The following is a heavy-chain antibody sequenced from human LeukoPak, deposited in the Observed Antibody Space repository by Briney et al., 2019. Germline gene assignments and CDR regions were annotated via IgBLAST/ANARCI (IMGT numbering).Heavy chain of an antibody. CDR2: ISGSGGST. CDR1: GFTFSSYA. Sequence: PGGSLRLSCAASGFTFSSYAMSWVRQAPGKGLEWVSAISGSGGSTYYADSVKGRFTISRDNSKNTPYLQMNSLRAEDTAVYYCAKDVPPPYGSGSYYDAFDIWGQGTMVTVSS. CDR3: AKDVPPPYGSGSYYDAFDI. J-gene: IGHJ3*02. D-gene: IGHD3-10*01. V-gene: IGHV3-23*01.